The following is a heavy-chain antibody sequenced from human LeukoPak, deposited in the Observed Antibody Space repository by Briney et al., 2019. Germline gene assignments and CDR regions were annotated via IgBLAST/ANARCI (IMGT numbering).Heavy chain of an antibody. CDR1: GYTFTSYY. V-gene: IGHV1-46*01. Sequence: ASVKVSCKASGYTFTSYYMHWVRQAPGQGLEWMGIINPSGGSTSYAQKFQGRVTMTRDTSTSTVYMELSSLRSEDTAVYYCARGAAGGLLIEDYFDYWGQGTPVTVSS. CDR3: ARGAAGGLLIEDYFDY. J-gene: IGHJ4*02. CDR2: INPSGGST. D-gene: IGHD1-26*01.